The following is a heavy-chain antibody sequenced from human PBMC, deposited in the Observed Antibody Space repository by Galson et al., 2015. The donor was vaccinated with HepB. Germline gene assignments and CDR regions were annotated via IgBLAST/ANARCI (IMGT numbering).Heavy chain of an antibody. CDR2: INQDGSAK. J-gene: IGHJ1*01. CDR3: ARAVTMMD. Sequence: SLRLSCAASNFIFNRYRMTWVRQAPGRGLEWVANINQDGSAKYHVDSVRGRFTISRDNTKNSLYLQMDTLRVEDTAVYYCARAVTMMDWGQGTLVTVSS. V-gene: IGHV3-7*01. CDR1: NFIFNRYR. D-gene: IGHD3-22*01.